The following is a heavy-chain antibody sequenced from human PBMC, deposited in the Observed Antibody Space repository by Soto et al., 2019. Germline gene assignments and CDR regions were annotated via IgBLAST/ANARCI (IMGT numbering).Heavy chain of an antibody. D-gene: IGHD3-10*01. CDR2: INHSGST. CDR1: GGSFSGYY. J-gene: IGHJ4*02. V-gene: IGHV4-34*01. CDR3: ARRGSGSYSDY. Sequence: NPSETLSLTCAVYGGSFSGYYWSWIRQPPGKGLEWIGEINHSGSTYYNPSLKSRVTISVDTSKNQFSLKLSSVTAADTAVYYCARRGSGSYSDYWVQGTLVTVSS.